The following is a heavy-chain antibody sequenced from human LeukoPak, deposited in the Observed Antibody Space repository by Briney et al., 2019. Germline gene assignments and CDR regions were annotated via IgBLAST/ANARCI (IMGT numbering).Heavy chain of an antibody. CDR1: GGSISSYY. CDR3: ARYRNEALFAFDI. CDR2: IYYSGST. D-gene: IGHD3-16*02. V-gene: IGHV4-59*01. J-gene: IGHJ3*02. Sequence: PSETLSLTCTVSGGSISSYYWSWIRQPPGKGLEWIGYIYYSGSTNYNPSLKSRVTKSVDTSKNQFSLKLSSVTAADTAVYYCARYRNEALFAFDIWGQGTMVTVSS.